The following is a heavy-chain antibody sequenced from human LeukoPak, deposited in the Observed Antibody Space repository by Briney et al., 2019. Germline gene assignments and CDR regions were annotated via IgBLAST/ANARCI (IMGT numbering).Heavy chain of an antibody. Sequence: SETLSLTCTVSGGSISNSSYYWGWIRQPPGKGLEWIGSIYYSGSTYYNPSLKSRVTISVDTSKNQFSLKLRSVTAADTAVYYCARIAARTTFFDYWGQGTLVTVSS. CDR3: ARIAARTTFFDY. CDR2: IYYSGST. D-gene: IGHD6-6*01. J-gene: IGHJ4*02. V-gene: IGHV4-39*01. CDR1: GGSISNSSYY.